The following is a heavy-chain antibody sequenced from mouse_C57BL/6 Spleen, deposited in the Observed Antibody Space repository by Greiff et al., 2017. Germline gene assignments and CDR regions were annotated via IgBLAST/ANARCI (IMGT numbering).Heavy chain of an antibody. D-gene: IGHD1-1*01. V-gene: IGHV1-69*01. CDR2: IDPSDSYT. CDR1: GYTFTSYW. J-gene: IGHJ2*01. CDR3: ARATVVAKGGVDY. Sequence: QVQLQQPGAELVMPGASVKLSCKASGYTFTSYWMHWVKQRPGQGLEWIGEIDPSDSYTNYNQKFKGKSTLTVDKSSSTAYMQLSSLTSEDSAVYYCARATVVAKGGVDYWGQGTTLTVSS.